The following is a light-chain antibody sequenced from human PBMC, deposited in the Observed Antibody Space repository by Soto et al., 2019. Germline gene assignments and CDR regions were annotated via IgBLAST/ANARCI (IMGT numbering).Light chain of an antibody. Sequence: EIVLTQXPATLSLSPGERATLSCRASQSVSSYLAWYQQKPGQAPRLLIYDASNRATGIPARFSGSGSGTDFTLTISSLEPEDFAVYYCQQRSNWPPGYTFGQGTKLEIK. CDR2: DAS. V-gene: IGKV3-11*01. CDR3: QQRSNWPPGYT. J-gene: IGKJ2*01. CDR1: QSVSSY.